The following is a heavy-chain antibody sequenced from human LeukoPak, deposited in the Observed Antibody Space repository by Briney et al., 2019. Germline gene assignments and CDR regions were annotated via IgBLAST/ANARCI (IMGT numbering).Heavy chain of an antibody. CDR2: IYYSGST. CDR1: GGSISSGGYY. V-gene: IGHV4-31*03. D-gene: IGHD4-17*01. CDR3: ARVYGDDGVELSWFDP. Sequence: PSQTLSLTCTVSGGSISSGGYYWSWIRQHPGKGLEWIGYIYYSGSTYYNPSLKSRVTISVDTSKNQFSLKLSSVTAADTAVYYCARVYGDDGVELSWFDPWGQGTLVTVSS. J-gene: IGHJ5*02.